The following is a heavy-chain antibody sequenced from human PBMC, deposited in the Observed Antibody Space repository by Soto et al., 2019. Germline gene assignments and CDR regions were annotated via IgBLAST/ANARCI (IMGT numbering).Heavy chain of an antibody. J-gene: IGHJ3*02. D-gene: IGHD6-13*01. Sequence: GSLILSCATSGFTFSSYAMSWVRQAPGKGLEWISGISASGGSTYYADSVKGRFTISRDNSKNTLYLQMNSLSTEDTAVYYCAKDSYSTRRGAFDIWGQGTMVTVSS. V-gene: IGHV3-23*01. CDR3: AKDSYSTRRGAFDI. CDR1: GFTFSSYA. CDR2: ISASGGST.